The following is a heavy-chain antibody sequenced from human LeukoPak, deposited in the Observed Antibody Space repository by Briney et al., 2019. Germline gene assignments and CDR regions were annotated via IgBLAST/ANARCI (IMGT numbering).Heavy chain of an antibody. V-gene: IGHV4-39*07. CDR1: GGSISSSSYY. CDR2: IYYSGST. J-gene: IGHJ3*02. CDR3: ARVVRRRVGATPAFNI. Sequence: SETLSLTCTVSGGSISSSSYYWGWIRQPPGKGLEWIGSIYYSGSTYYNPSLKSRVTISVDTSKNQFSLKLSSVTAADTAVYYCARVVRRRVGATPAFNIWGQGTMVTVSS. D-gene: IGHD1-26*01.